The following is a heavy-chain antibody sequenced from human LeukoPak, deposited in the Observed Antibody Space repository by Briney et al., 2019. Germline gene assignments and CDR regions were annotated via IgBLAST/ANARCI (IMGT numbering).Heavy chain of an antibody. CDR3: ARGGIAGRPVYYYYMDV. J-gene: IGHJ6*03. CDR1: RFTLSSYT. Sequence: GGALRLSCVCSRFTLSSYTMDGVGPAPGRGVDGVTYISAVRTYIYHAESVKDRFTIAKDNVEKSAYLELSGLTSHDTAIYYCARGGIAGRPVYYYYMDVWGKGTPVTVSS. V-gene: IGHV3-21*01. CDR2: ISAVRTYI. D-gene: IGHD6-6*01.